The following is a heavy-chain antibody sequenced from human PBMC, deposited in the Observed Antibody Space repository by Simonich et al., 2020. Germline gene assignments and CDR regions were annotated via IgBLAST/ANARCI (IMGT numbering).Heavy chain of an antibody. V-gene: IGHV1-2*02. CDR2: INPNSGGT. CDR3: ARDRVDSGSYYYFDY. D-gene: IGHD1-26*01. J-gene: IGHJ4*02. Sequence: QVQLVQSGAEVKKPGASVKVSCKASGYTFTGYYMHWVRQAPGQGREWRGWINPNSGGTNYAQKFQGRVTMTRDTSISTAYMELSRLRSDDTAVYYCARDRVDSGSYYYFDYWGQGTLVTVSS. CDR1: GYTFTGYY.